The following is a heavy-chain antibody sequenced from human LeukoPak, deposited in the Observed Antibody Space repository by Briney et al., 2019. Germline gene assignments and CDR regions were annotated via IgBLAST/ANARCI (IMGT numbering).Heavy chain of an antibody. CDR2: ISYDGSNK. Sequence: GGSLRLSCAASGFTFSSYGMHWVRQAPGKGLEWVAVISYDGSNKYYADSVKGRFTISRDNSKNTLYLQMNSLRAEDTAVYYCARPSYAGSQYYFDYWGQGTLVTVSS. CDR1: GFTFSSYG. J-gene: IGHJ4*02. CDR3: ARPSYAGSQYYFDY. D-gene: IGHD2-8*01. V-gene: IGHV3-30*03.